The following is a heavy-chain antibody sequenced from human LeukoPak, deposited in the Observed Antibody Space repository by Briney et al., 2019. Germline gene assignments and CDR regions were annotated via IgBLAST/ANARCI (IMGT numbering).Heavy chain of an antibody. CDR2: INSDGSST. V-gene: IGHV3-74*01. D-gene: IGHD2-2*02. CDR1: GFTSDDYA. J-gene: IGHJ5*02. Sequence: GGSLRLSCAASGFTSDDYAMHWVRQAPGKGLVWVSRINSDGSSTSYADSVKGRFTISRDNAKNTLYLQMNSLRAEDTAVYYCARGRDDGYCSSTSCYTGWFDPWGQGTLVTVSS. CDR3: ARGRDDGYCSSTSCYTGWFDP.